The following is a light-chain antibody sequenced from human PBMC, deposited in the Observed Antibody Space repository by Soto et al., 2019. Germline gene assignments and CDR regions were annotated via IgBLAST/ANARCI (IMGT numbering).Light chain of an antibody. CDR1: QSVSST. CDR2: GAS. J-gene: IGKJ2*01. CDR3: QQYSDWPYT. V-gene: IGKV3-15*01. Sequence: EIVMTQSPATLSVSPGERATLSCGASQSVSSTLAWYQQKPGQSPRLLICGASTRATGIPARFSGSGSGTEFTLAISSLQSEDFAVYYCQQYSDWPYTFGQGTKLEIK.